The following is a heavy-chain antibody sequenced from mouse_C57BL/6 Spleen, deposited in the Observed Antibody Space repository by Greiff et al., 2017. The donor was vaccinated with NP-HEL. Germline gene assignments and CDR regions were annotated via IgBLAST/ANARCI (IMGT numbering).Heavy chain of an antibody. D-gene: IGHD2-3*01. CDR1: GFNIKDDY. V-gene: IGHV14-4*01. Sequence: DVKLQESGAELVRPGASVKLSCTASGFNIKDDYMHWVKQRPEQGLEWIGWIDPENGDTEYASKFQGKATITADTSSNTAYLQLSSRTSEDTAVYYGTTNGYSPGFAYWGQGTLGTVSA. CDR3: TTNGYSPGFAY. CDR2: IDPENGDT. J-gene: IGHJ3*01.